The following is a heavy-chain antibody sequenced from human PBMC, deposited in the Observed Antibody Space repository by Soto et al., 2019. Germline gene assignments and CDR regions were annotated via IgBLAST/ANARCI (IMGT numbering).Heavy chain of an antibody. J-gene: IGHJ5*02. CDR1: GYTFTSYA. Sequence: ASVKVSCKASGYTFTSYAMHWVRQAPGQRLEWMGWINAGNGNTKYLQKFQGRVTITRDTSASTAYMELSSLRSEDTAVYYCAREFCSGGSCDWFDPWGQGTLVTVSS. CDR2: INAGNGNT. V-gene: IGHV1-3*01. CDR3: AREFCSGGSCDWFDP. D-gene: IGHD2-15*01.